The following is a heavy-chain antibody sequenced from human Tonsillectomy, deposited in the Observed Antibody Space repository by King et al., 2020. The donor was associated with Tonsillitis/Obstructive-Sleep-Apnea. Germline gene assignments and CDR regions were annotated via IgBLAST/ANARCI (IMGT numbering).Heavy chain of an antibody. D-gene: IGHD4-17*01. J-gene: IGHJ4*02. CDR2: ISAYNGNT. CDR1: GYSFTFYG. CDR3: ARDGGRDGDYGRYYFDY. Sequence: QLVQSGAEVRKPGASVKVSCKASGYSFTFYGISWVRQAPGQGLEWMGWISAYNGNTNYAQKLQGGVTMTTDTSTSTAYMELRSLRSDDTALYYCARDGGRDGDYGRYYFDYWGQGTLVTVSS. V-gene: IGHV1-18*01.